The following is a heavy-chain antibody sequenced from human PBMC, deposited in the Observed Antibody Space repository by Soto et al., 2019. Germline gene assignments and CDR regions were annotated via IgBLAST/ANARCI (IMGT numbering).Heavy chain of an antibody. D-gene: IGHD3-22*01. CDR3: ARGLSYSDSSGYSDAFDI. CDR1: GGTFSSYG. CDR2: IIPVFGIE. J-gene: IGHJ3*02. Sequence: HVQLVQSGAEVKKPGSSVKVSCKASGGTFSSYGVSWVRQAPGQGLEWMGRIIPVFGIEHYAQKSQGRVTVTADESTSTAYMELSGLTSEDTAVYYCARGLSYSDSSGYSDAFDIWGQGTLVTVSS. V-gene: IGHV1-69*01.